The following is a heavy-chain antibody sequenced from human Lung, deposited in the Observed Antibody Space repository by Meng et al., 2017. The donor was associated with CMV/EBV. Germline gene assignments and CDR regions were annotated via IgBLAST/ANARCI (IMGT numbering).Heavy chain of an antibody. Sequence: GXXRLSCAASGFTFSSYAMSWVRQAPGKGLEWVSVIYSGGSSTYYADSVKGRFTISRDNSKNTVSLQMDSLRVEDTATYYCAKALNSGRPNSWGQGTLVTVSS. CDR1: GFTFSSYA. CDR2: IYSGGSST. V-gene: IGHV3-23*03. CDR3: AKALNSGRPNS. D-gene: IGHD6-6*01. J-gene: IGHJ4*02.